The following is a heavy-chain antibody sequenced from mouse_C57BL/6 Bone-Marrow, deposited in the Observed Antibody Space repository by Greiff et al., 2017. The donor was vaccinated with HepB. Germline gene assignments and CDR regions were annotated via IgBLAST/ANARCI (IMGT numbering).Heavy chain of an antibody. V-gene: IGHV14-3*01. CDR2: IDPANGNT. J-gene: IGHJ4*01. D-gene: IGHD1-1*01. Sequence: VQLQQSVAELVRPGASVKLSCTASGFNINNTYMPWVKQRPEQGLEWIGRIDPANGNTNYAPKFQGKATITADTSSNTAYLQLSSLTSEDTAIYYCASGFLRGYAVDYWGQGTSVTVSS. CDR1: GFNINNTY. CDR3: ASGFLRGYAVDY.